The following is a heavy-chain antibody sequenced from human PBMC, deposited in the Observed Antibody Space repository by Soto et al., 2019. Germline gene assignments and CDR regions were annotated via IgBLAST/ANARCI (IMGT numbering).Heavy chain of an antibody. CDR1: GFTFSSYG. D-gene: IGHD6-19*01. J-gene: IGHJ6*03. CDR3: ARGAGLSQYNYYINV. V-gene: IGHV3-33*01. Sequence: QVQLVESGGGVVQPGRSLRLSCAASGFTFSSYGMHWVRQAPGKGLEWVAIISFDGSNRYYADSVKCRFTISRDSSKNTLYLQVNSLRAEDTAVYYCARGAGLSQYNYYINVWGKGTTVTVSS. CDR2: ISFDGSNR.